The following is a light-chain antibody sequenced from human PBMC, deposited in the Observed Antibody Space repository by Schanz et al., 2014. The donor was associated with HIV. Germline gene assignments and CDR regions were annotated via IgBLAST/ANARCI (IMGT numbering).Light chain of an antibody. CDR1: QRLSSSY. Sequence: EIVLTQSPGSLSLSPGGRATLSCGASQRLSSSYLAWYQQKRDQPPRLVIYGASTRVTGIPARFSGSGSGTEFTLTISSLQSEDFAVYYCQQYGSSPYTFGQGTKLDIK. J-gene: IGKJ2*01. CDR2: GAS. V-gene: IGKV3-20*01. CDR3: QQYGSSPYT.